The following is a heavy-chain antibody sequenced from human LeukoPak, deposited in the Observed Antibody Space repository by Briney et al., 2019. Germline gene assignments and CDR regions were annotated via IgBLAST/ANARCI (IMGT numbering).Heavy chain of an antibody. CDR1: GGSISTYY. D-gene: IGHD2-2*01. CDR3: AREYCTSTSCPFDY. J-gene: IGHJ4*02. Sequence: PSETLSLTCTVSGGSISTYYWSWIRQPPGKGLEWIGYIYSSGNTNYNPSLKSRVTMSVDTSKNQFSLKLISVTAADTAVYYCAREYCTSTSCPFDYWGQGTLVTISS. V-gene: IGHV4-4*08. CDR2: IYSSGNT.